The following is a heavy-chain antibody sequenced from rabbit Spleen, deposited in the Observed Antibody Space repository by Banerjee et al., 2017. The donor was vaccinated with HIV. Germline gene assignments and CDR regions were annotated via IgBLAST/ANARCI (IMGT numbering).Heavy chain of an antibody. V-gene: IGHV1S45*01. CDR3: ARFYAGYGDFGYAAM. D-gene: IGHD7-1*01. Sequence: QEQLEESGGDLVQPEGSLTLTCKASGFTISSNYWICWVRQAPGKGLEWIADIFTGSSGSTYYASWAKGRFTVSKTSSTTVTLQMTSLTAADTATYFCARFYAGYGDFGYAAMWGPGTLVTVS. J-gene: IGHJ4*01. CDR2: IFTGSSGST. CDR1: GFTISSNYW.